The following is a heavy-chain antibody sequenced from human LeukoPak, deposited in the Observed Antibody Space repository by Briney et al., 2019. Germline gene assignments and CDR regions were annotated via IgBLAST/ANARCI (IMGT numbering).Heavy chain of an antibody. J-gene: IGHJ3*02. Sequence: SETLSLTCTVSGGSISSGSYYWSWIRQPAGKGLEWIGRIYTSGSTNYNPSLKSRVTISVDTSKNQFSLKLSSVTAADAAVYYCASLAAAAKAHAFDIWGQGTMVTVSS. V-gene: IGHV4-61*02. D-gene: IGHD2-15*01. CDR3: ASLAAAAKAHAFDI. CDR1: GGSISSGSYY. CDR2: IYTSGST.